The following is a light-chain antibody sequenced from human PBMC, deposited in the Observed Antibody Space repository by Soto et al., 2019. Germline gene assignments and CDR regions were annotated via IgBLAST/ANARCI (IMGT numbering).Light chain of an antibody. J-gene: IGKJ5*01. CDR1: QSVSSSS. CDR2: GAS. V-gene: IGKV3-20*01. Sequence: EIVLTQSPGTLSLSPGERATLSYRASQSVSSSSVAWYQQKPGQAPRLLIYGASSRATGIPDRFSGSGSGTDFTLTISRLEPEDIAVYYCQQYGSSPPITFGQGTRLEIK. CDR3: QQYGSSPPIT.